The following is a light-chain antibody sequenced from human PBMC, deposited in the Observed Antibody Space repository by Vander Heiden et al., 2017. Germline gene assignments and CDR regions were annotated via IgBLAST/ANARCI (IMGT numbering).Light chain of an antibody. V-gene: IGKV3-15*01. J-gene: IGKJ1*01. Sequence: EIVMTQSPATLSVSPGGRATLSCRASQSVSSNLAWYQQRPGQAPGYLIYSASTRATGIPARFSGSGSGTEFTLTISSLQSEDFAVYYCQQYHNWPRTFGQGTKVEIK. CDR2: SAS. CDR1: QSVSSN. CDR3: QQYHNWPRT.